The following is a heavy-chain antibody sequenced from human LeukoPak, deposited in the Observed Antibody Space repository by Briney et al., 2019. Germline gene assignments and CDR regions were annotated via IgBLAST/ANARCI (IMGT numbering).Heavy chain of an antibody. CDR3: VKDSGGLPIYGMDV. D-gene: IGHD5-12*01. CDR2: LYSGGST. Sequence: PGGSLRLSCAASGLTVSSNYMTWVRQAPGKGLEWVSVLYSGGSTYYADSVEGRFTISRDNSKNTLHLQMSSLRPEDTAVYYCVKDSGGLPIYGMDVWGQGTTVTVSS. V-gene: IGHV3-53*05. J-gene: IGHJ6*02. CDR1: GLTVSSNY.